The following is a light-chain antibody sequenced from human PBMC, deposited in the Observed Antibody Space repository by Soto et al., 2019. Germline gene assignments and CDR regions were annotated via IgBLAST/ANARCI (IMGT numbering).Light chain of an antibody. CDR3: PQDGTSAIT. CDR1: QSVSTT. CDR2: GAS. J-gene: IGKJ5*01. V-gene: IGKV3-15*01. Sequence: EIVMTQSPATLSVSPGQRASLSCRASQSVSTTVAWYHPXPGQAPRLLVYGASTRATGMPARFSGSGAGKDFTLTIIRLEAEHFAVYYCPQDGTSAITFGQGTRLEI.